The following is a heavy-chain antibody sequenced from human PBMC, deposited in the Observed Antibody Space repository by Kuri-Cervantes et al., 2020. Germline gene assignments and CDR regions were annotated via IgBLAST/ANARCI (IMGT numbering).Heavy chain of an antibody. V-gene: IGHV4-34*09. J-gene: IGHJ3*02. CDR1: GGSFSGYY. D-gene: IGHD2-2*01. CDR3: ARDCSSTSCYFGAFDI. Sequence: SETLSLTCAVYGGSFSGYYWSWIRQPPGKGLEWIGEINHSGSTNYNPSLKSRVTISVDTSKNQFSLKLSSVTAADTAVYYCARDCSSTSCYFGAFDIWGQGTMVTVSS. CDR2: INHSGST.